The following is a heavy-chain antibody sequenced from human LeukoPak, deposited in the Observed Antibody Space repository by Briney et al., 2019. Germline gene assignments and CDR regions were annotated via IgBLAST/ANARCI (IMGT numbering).Heavy chain of an antibody. CDR1: GFTFSSYS. CDR2: ISGNSDTI. J-gene: IGHJ4*02. CDR3: ARVVSGWPIFGH. V-gene: IGHV3-48*02. Sequence: GGSLRLSCAASGFTFSSYSMNWVRQAPGKGVEWVSYISGNSDTIYYADSVRGRFTISRDNAKNSLSLQMNSLRDEDTAVYYCARVVSGWPIFGHWGQGTLVTVSS. D-gene: IGHD6-19*01.